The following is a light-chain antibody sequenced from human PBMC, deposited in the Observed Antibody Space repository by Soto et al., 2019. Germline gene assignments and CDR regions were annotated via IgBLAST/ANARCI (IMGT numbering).Light chain of an antibody. V-gene: IGKV1-33*01. Sequence: DIQMTQSPSSLSASVGDRVTITCQASQDISNYLNWYQQKPGKAPKLLIYDASNLETGVPSRFSGSGSGTDFTFTISSLQPEDIATYYCQQYDNLPPAITFGKGTRLEIK. J-gene: IGKJ5*01. CDR2: DAS. CDR3: QQYDNLPPAIT. CDR1: QDISNY.